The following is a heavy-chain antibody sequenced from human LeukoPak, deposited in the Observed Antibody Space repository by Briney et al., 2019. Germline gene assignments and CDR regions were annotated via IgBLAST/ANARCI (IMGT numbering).Heavy chain of an antibody. CDR1: GFTFSSYA. Sequence: GGSLRLSCAASGFTFSSYAMSWVRQAPGKGLEWVSAISGSGGSTYYADSVKGRFTISRDNSKNTPYLQMNSLRAEDTAVYYCAKDRADYGITMIVVVIRDFDYWGQGTLVTVSS. D-gene: IGHD3-22*01. V-gene: IGHV3-23*01. CDR3: AKDRADYGITMIVVVIRDFDY. J-gene: IGHJ4*02. CDR2: ISGSGGST.